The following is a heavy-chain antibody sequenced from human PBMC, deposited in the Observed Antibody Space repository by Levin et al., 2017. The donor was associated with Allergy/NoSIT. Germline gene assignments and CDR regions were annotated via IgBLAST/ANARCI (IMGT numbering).Heavy chain of an antibody. CDR2: ISYDGSTK. D-gene: IGHD2-15*01. J-gene: IGHJ4*02. CDR1: EFSFSIYE. V-gene: IGHV3-30*03. Sequence: GGSLRLSCVASEFSFSIYEMHWVRQAPGKGLEWVALISYDGSTKHYSDSVKGRFSISRDNSKNTLYLQLNSVGTEDTAVYYCTTLPSVAATHDYWGQGTPVTVSS. CDR3: TTLPSVAATHDY.